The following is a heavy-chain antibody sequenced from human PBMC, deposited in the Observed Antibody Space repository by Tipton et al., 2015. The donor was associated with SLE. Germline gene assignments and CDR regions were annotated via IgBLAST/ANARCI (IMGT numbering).Heavy chain of an antibody. CDR3: ARSVQGSNWYFDL. J-gene: IGHJ2*01. Sequence: QSGPEVKKPGASVKVSCKASGYTFTGYYMHWVRQAPGQGLEWMGWINPNSGGTNYAQKFQGRVTMTRGTSISTAYMELSRLRSDDTAVYYCARSVQGSNWYFDLWGRGTLVTVSS. CDR1: GYTFTGYY. CDR2: INPNSGGT. V-gene: IGHV1-2*02. D-gene: IGHD6-6*01.